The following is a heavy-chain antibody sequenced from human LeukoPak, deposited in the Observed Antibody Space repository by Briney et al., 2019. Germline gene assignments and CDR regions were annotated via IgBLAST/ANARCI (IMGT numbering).Heavy chain of an antibody. CDR1: GFTFRSCS. CDR3: AVAYYYGSGDAFDI. CDR2: INSDSNYI. D-gene: IGHD3-10*01. V-gene: IGHV3-21*01. Sequence: GGSLRLSCAASGFTFRSCSMNWVSQAPGKGLEWVSSINSDSNYIYYADSVQGRFTISRDNAENSLYLQMNSLRAEDTAVYYRAVAYYYGSGDAFDIWGQGTKVTVSS. J-gene: IGHJ3*02.